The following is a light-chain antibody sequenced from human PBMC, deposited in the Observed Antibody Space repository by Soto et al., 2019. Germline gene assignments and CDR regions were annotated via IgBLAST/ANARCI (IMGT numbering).Light chain of an antibody. Sequence: EIVMTQSPATLYVSPGERATLSCRASQSVSSNLAWYQQKPGQAPKLLIYGESTRATGIPARFSGSGSGTEVTLTIRSRQSEDFADYYCQQYNNWPPLTFGGGTQVEFK. CDR3: QQYNNWPPLT. J-gene: IGKJ4*01. V-gene: IGKV3-15*01. CDR2: GES. CDR1: QSVSSN.